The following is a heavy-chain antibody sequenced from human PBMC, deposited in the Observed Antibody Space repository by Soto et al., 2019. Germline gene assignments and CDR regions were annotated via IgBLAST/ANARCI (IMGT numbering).Heavy chain of an antibody. Sequence: GESLKISCKGSGYSFTSYWIGWVRQMPGKGLEWMGIIYPGDSDTRYSPSFQGQVTISADKSISTAYLQWSSLKASDTAMYYCARLVDYGTYYYYYGMDVWGQGTTVTVSS. CDR1: GYSFTSYW. V-gene: IGHV5-51*01. D-gene: IGHD4-17*01. J-gene: IGHJ6*02. CDR2: IYPGDSDT. CDR3: ARLVDYGTYYYYYGMDV.